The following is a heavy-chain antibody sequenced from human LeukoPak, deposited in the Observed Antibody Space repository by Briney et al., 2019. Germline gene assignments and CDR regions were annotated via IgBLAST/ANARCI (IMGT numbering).Heavy chain of an antibody. CDR2: ISYDESNK. CDR3: AKSTTVTTQQRGYFDY. D-gene: IGHD4-11*01. CDR1: GFTFSSYG. Sequence: PGGSLRLSCAASGFTFSSYGMHWVRQAPGKGLEWVAVISYDESNKYFADSVKGRFTISRDNPKNTLYLQMNSLRPEDTAVYYCAKSTTVTTQQRGYFDYWGQGTLVTVFS. V-gene: IGHV3-30*18. J-gene: IGHJ4*02.